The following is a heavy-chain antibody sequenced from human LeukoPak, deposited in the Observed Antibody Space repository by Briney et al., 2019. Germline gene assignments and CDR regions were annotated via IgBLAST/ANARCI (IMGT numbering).Heavy chain of an antibody. CDR2: IYLGGTT. CDR1: GYSISSGPY. V-gene: IGHV4-38-2*01. CDR3: ATNWSDFDY. Sequence: SETLSLTCSVSGYSISSGPYWGWIRQPPGQGLEWIASIYLGGTTYYTPSLKSRVTISVDTSKNQLSLRLSSVTAADTAVCYCATNWSDFDYWGPGTLVTVSS. D-gene: IGHD1-1*01. J-gene: IGHJ4*02.